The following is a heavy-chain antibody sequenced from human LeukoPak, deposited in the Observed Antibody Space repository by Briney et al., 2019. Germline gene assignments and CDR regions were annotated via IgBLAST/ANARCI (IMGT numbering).Heavy chain of an antibody. Sequence: GGSLRLSCAASGFTFSSYSMNWVRQAPGKGLEWVSYISSSGSPIYYADSVKGRFTISRDNAKNSLYLQMNSLRAEDTAVYYCARLQSYYHYYMDVWGKGTTVTVSS. J-gene: IGHJ6*03. CDR3: ARLQSYYHYYMDV. D-gene: IGHD4-11*01. V-gene: IGHV3-48*01. CDR2: ISSSGSPI. CDR1: GFTFSSYS.